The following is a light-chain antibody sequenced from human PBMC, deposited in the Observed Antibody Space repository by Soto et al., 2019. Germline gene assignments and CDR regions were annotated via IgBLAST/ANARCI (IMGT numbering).Light chain of an antibody. J-gene: IGKJ3*01. Sequence: DIVLTQSPATLSLSPGERATLSCRASQSVSRYLAWYQQKPGQAPRLLIYDISNRATGVPARFSGSGSGTDFTLTISSLESEDFAVSYCQHRTNWPPIHTFGLGPKWISN. CDR3: QHRTNWPPIHT. V-gene: IGKV3-11*01. CDR2: DIS. CDR1: QSVSRY.